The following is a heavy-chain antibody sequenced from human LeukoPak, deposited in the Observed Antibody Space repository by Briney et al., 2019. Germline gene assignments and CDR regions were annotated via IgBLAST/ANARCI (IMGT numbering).Heavy chain of an antibody. CDR1: GFTFNNAW. D-gene: IGHD5-12*01. J-gene: IGHJ4*02. CDR2: IKSKTYGGTT. Sequence: GSLILSCAASGFTFNNAWMSWVRQAPGKGLEWVGRIKSKTYGGTTDYAAPVKGRFTISRDDSKNTLYLQMNSLKTEDTAVYYCSRSIIVATNEPDFDYWGQGTLVTVSS. V-gene: IGHV3-15*01. CDR3: SRSIIVATNEPDFDY.